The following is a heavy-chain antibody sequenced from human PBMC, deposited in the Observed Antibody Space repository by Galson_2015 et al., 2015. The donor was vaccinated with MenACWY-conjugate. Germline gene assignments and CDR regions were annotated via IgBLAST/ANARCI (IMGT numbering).Heavy chain of an antibody. Sequence: AVISSDGRNKYYADPVKGRFTISRDNSQNTLYLQMNSLRAEDTAVYYCAKSRGTGVGSSSDWGQGTLVTVSS. CDR2: ISSDGRNK. J-gene: IGHJ4*02. D-gene: IGHD6-13*01. CDR3: AKSRGTGVGSSSD. V-gene: IGHV3-30*18.